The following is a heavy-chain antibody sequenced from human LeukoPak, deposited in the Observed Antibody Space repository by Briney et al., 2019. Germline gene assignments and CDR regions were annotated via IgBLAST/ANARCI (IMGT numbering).Heavy chain of an antibody. D-gene: IGHD3-22*01. CDR3: AKDPRRGYYYDSSGLPFDY. J-gene: IGHJ4*02. V-gene: IGHV3-23*01. CDR2: ISGSGGST. Sequence: GGSLRLSCAASGFTFSSYEMNWVRQAPGKGLEWVSAISGSGGSTYYADSVKGRFTISRDNSKNTLYLQMNSLRAEDTAVYYCAKDPRRGYYYDSSGLPFDYWGQGTLVTVSS. CDR1: GFTFSSYE.